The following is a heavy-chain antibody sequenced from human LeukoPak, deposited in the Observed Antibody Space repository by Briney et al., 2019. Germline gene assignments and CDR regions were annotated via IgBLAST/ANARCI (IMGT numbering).Heavy chain of an antibody. J-gene: IGHJ4*02. CDR3: ARIRRDSGDWYADNY. Sequence: SETLSLTCTVPGGSISSFCWSWIRQPAGKGLEWIGRICSSEDTNYNPSLKSRVTMSVDTSQNQFSLRLTSVTAADTAIYYCARIRRDSGDWYADNYWGQGTLVTVSS. CDR1: GGSISSFC. D-gene: IGHD6-19*01. V-gene: IGHV4-4*07. CDR2: ICSSEDT.